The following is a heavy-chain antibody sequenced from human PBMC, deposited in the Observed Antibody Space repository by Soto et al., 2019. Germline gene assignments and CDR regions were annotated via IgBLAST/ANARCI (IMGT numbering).Heavy chain of an antibody. D-gene: IGHD6-19*01. CDR2: SRNKANGYTT. CDR3: ARDSRAVAGFDS. Sequence: GSLRLSCPASGFTFSDHYMDWVRQAPGKGLEWVGRSRNKANGYTTEYAASVKGRFTVSRDESKNSLYLQMNSLRTEDTAVYYCARDSRAVAGFDSWGQGTLVTVSS. J-gene: IGHJ4*02. CDR1: GFTFSDHY. V-gene: IGHV3-72*01.